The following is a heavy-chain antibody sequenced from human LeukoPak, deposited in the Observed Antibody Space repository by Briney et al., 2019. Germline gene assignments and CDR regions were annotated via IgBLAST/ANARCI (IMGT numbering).Heavy chain of an antibody. V-gene: IGHV3-11*01. CDR1: GFTFSDYY. CDR3: AREGWFGELSLDY. CDR2: ISSSGSTI. Sequence: PGGSLRLSCAASGFTFSDYYMSWIRQAPGKGLEWVSYISSSGSTIYYADSVKGRFTISRDNVKNSLYLQMNSLRAEDTAVYYCAREGWFGELSLDYWGQGTLVTVSS. D-gene: IGHD3-10*01. J-gene: IGHJ4*02.